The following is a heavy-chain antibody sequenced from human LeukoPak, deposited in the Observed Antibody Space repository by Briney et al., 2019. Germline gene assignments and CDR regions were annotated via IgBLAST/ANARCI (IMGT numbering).Heavy chain of an antibody. D-gene: IGHD2-21*02. J-gene: IGHJ4*02. CDR2: ISGYNGNT. CDR1: GYTFTKYD. Sequence: ASVKVSCKASGYTFTKYDFSWVRQAPGQGLEWMGWISGYNGNTNYAQKLQGRVTMTMDTSTSTAYMELRSLRSDDTAVYYCARVTPVGDGYKVDYWGQGTLVTVSS. V-gene: IGHV1-18*01. CDR3: ARVTPVGDGYKVDY.